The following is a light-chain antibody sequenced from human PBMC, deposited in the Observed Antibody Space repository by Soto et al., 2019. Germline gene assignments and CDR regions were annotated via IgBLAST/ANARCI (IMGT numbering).Light chain of an antibody. V-gene: IGKV3-11*01. Sequence: EIVLTQSPATLSLSPGERATLSCMASQSVSSYLAWYQQKPGQAPRLLIYDASNRATGIPARFSGSGSGTDFTLTISSLEPEDFAVYYFQQRSSWPPRLTFGGGTKVEIK. CDR3: QQRSSWPPRLT. J-gene: IGKJ4*01. CDR2: DAS. CDR1: QSVSSY.